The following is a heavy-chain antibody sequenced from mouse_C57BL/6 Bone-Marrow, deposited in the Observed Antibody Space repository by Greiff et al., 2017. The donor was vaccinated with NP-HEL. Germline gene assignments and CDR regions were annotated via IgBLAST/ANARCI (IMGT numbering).Heavy chain of an antibody. CDR2: IDPSDSYT. J-gene: IGHJ4*01. CDR1: GYTFTSYW. Sequence: QVQLQQSGAELVMPGASVKLSCKASGYTFTSYWMHWVKQRPGQGLEWIGEIDPSDSYTNYNQKFKGKSTLTVDKSSSTAYMQLSSLTSEDSAVYYCARERYEAMDYWGQGTSVTVSS. CDR3: ARERYEAMDY. V-gene: IGHV1-69*01. D-gene: IGHD1-1*01.